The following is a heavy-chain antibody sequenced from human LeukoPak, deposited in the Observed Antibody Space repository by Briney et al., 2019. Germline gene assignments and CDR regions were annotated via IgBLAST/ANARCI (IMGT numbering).Heavy chain of an antibody. CDR2: IYYSGST. V-gene: IGHV4-39*07. CDR3: LTTNYYDSSSNYYYYMDV. J-gene: IGHJ6*03. Sequence: SSETLSLTCTASGGSISSSRYYWGWIRQPPGKGLEWIGSIYYSGSTYYNPSLKSRVTISVDTSKNQFSLKLSSVTAADTAVYYCLTTNYYDSSSNYYYYMDVWGKGTTVTVSS. D-gene: IGHD3-22*01. CDR1: GGSISSSRYY.